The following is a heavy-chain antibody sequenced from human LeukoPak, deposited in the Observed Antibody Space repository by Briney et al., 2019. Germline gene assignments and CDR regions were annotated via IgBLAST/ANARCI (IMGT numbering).Heavy chain of an antibody. V-gene: IGHV7-4-1*02. J-gene: IGHJ5*02. Sequence: ASVKVSCKASGYTYTSYAMNWVRQAPGQGLEWMGWINTNTGNPTYAQGFTGRFVFSLDTSVSTAYLQISSLKAEDTAVYYCARSQGYCSSTSCYVSTWFDPWGQGTLVTVSS. CDR2: INTNTGNP. CDR1: GYTYTSYA. D-gene: IGHD2-2*01. CDR3: ARSQGYCSSTSCYVSTWFDP.